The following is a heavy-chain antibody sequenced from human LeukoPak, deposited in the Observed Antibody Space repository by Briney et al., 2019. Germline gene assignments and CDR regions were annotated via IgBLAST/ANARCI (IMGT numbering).Heavy chain of an antibody. CDR1: GFTFSSYW. J-gene: IGHJ4*02. CDR2: ISGSGGST. Sequence: PGGSLRLSCADSGFTFSSYWMHWVRQAPGKGLEWVSAISGSGGSTYYADSVKGRFTISRDNSKSTLYLQMNSLRAEDTAVYYCAHTTVVTLDYWGQGTLVTVSS. D-gene: IGHD4-23*01. V-gene: IGHV3-23*01. CDR3: AHTTVVTLDY.